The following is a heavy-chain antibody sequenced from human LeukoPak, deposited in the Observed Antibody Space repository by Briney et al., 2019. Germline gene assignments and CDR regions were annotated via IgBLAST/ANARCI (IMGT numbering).Heavy chain of an antibody. V-gene: IGHV4-39*02. CDR1: GGSISSSNYY. J-gene: IGHJ5*02. CDR3: ARDGCSSTSCVSSWFDP. D-gene: IGHD2-2*01. Sequence: SETLSLTCTVSGGSISSSNYYWGWIRQPPGKGLEWIGSIYYRGTTYYSSSLKSRVIISVDTSKNQFSLKLSSVTATDTAVYYCARDGCSSTSCVSSWFDPWGQGTLVTVSS. CDR2: IYYRGTT.